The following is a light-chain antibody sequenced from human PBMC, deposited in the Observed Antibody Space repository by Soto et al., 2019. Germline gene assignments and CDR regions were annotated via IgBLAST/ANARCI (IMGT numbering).Light chain of an antibody. CDR1: QGISNY. Sequence: DIQMTQSPSSLSASVGDRVTITCRASQGISNYLAWYQQKPGKVPKLLIYAASTLQSGVPSRFSGSGSGTDFTLTISSLQPEDVATYYCQKYNSALTFGGGTKXEIK. V-gene: IGKV1-27*01. CDR3: QKYNSALT. J-gene: IGKJ4*01. CDR2: AAS.